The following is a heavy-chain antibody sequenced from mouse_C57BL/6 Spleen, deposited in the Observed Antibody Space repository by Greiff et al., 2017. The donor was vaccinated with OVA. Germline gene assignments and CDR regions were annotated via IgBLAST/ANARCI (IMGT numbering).Heavy chain of an antibody. V-gene: IGHV1-9*01. Sequence: QVQLQQSGAELMKPGASVKLSCKATGYTFTGYWIEWVKQRPGHGLEWIGELLPGSGSTNYNEKFKGKATFTADTSSNTAYMQLSSLTTEDSAIYYCARSPHYYGSSPGYFDYWGQGTTLTVSS. CDR2: LLPGSGST. CDR1: GYTFTGYW. CDR3: ARSPHYYGSSPGYFDY. D-gene: IGHD1-1*01. J-gene: IGHJ2*01.